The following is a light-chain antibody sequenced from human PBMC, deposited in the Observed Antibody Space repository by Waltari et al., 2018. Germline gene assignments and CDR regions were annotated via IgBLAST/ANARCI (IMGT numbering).Light chain of an antibody. J-gene: IGKJ1*01. CDR2: WAS. Sequence: DIVMTQSPDSLAVSLGERATINCHSSQSVLYSSNNRNYLAWYQQKPGQSPKLVIYWASTRESGVPDRFSGSGSGTDFTLTISSLQAEDVATYYCQQYYTTPWTFGQGTKVEIK. CDR1: QSVLYSSNNRNY. CDR3: QQYYTTPWT. V-gene: IGKV4-1*01.